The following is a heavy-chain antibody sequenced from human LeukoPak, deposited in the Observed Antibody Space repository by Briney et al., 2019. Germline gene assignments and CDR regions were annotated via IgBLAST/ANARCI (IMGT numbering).Heavy chain of an antibody. Sequence: SQTLSLTCAISGDSVSSNSAAWNWIRQSPSRGLEWLGRTYYRSKWYNDYAVSVKSRITINPDTSKNQFSLQLNSVTPEDTAVYYCARGTEQWQSTGDAFDIWGQGTMVTVSS. V-gene: IGHV6-1*01. J-gene: IGHJ3*02. D-gene: IGHD6-19*01. CDR3: ARGTEQWQSTGDAFDI. CDR2: TYYRSKWYN. CDR1: GDSVSSNSAA.